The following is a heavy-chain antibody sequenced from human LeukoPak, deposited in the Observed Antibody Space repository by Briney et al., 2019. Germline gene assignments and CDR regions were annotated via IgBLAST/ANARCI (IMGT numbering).Heavy chain of an antibody. J-gene: IGHJ6*02. CDR2: TPYDGNTK. V-gene: IGHV3-30-3*01. CDR1: GFSFSSFA. D-gene: IGHD5-12*01. Sequence: GGSLRLSCAASGFSFSSFAMHWVRQAPGKGLEWVAVTPYDGNTKYYAGSVLGRFTISRDNSKNTLYLQMNSLRAEDTALYYCARDGNSGYDLTYYYGMDVWGQGTTVTVSS. CDR3: ARDGNSGYDLTYYYGMDV.